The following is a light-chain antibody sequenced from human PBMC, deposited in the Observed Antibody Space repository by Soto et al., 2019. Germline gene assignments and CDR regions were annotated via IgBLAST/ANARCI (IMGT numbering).Light chain of an antibody. CDR3: SSYTSSAWV. CDR1: SSDVGGYNY. V-gene: IGLV2-14*01. Sequence: QSVLTQPASVSGSPGQSITISCTGTSSDVGGYNYVSWYQQHPGKAPKLMIYDVSNRPSGVSNRFSGSKSGNTASLTISGLQAEDEADYYCSSYTSSAWVFVTWTKLTVL. CDR2: DVS. J-gene: IGLJ1*01.